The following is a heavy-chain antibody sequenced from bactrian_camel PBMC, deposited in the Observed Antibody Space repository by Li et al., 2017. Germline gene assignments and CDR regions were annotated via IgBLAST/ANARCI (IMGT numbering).Heavy chain of an antibody. V-gene: IGHV3S1*01. CDR2: IFTAGGST. D-gene: IGHD3*01. J-gene: IGHJ6*01. CDR1: GYDDKSGC. CDR3: AIDPALAMTAKLALTAMSRDFGY. Sequence: HVQLVESGGGSVQAGESLTLSCALSGYDDKSGCLGWFRQASGKEREIVAAIFTAGGSTFYADSVKGRFTDSSSRDNADYSLYLQMDNLQPEDTAMYYCAIDPALAMTAKLALTAMSRDFGYWGQGTQVTVS.